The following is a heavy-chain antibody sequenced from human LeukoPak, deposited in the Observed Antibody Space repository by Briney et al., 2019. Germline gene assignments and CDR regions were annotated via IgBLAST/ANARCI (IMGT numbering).Heavy chain of an antibody. J-gene: IGHJ5*02. Sequence: PSETLSLTCTVSGGSISSYYWSWIRQPAGKGLEWIGRIYTSGSTNYNPSLKSRVTMSVDTSKNQFSLKLSSVTAADTAVYYCARGGNRSGWSPYNWFDPWGQETLVTVSS. D-gene: IGHD6-19*01. CDR2: IYTSGST. CDR1: GGSISSYY. CDR3: ARGGNRSGWSPYNWFDP. V-gene: IGHV4-4*07.